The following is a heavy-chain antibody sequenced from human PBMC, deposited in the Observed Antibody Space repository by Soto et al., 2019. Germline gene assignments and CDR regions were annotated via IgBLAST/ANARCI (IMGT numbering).Heavy chain of an antibody. CDR3: ARGPDYCTNGVCYTVCYYGMDV. V-gene: IGHV4-34*01. D-gene: IGHD2-8*01. J-gene: IGHJ6*02. Sequence: SETLSLTCAVYGGSFSGYYWSWIRQPPGKGLEWIGEINHSGSTNYNPSLKSRVTISVDTSKNQFSLKLSSVTAADTAVYYCARGPDYCTNGVCYTVCYYGMDVWGQGTTVTVSS. CDR2: INHSGST. CDR1: GGSFSGYY.